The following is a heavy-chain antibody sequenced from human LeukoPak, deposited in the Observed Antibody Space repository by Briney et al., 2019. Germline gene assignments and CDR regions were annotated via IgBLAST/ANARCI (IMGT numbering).Heavy chain of an antibody. CDR3: ARSYYYDSSGYPPPGPYYFDY. V-gene: IGHV1-69*01. J-gene: IGHJ4*02. CDR2: IIPIFGTA. D-gene: IGHD3-22*01. Sequence: ASVKVSCKASGGTFSSYAISRVRQAPGQGLEWMGGIIPIFGTANYAQKFQGRVTITADESTSTAYMELSSLRSEDTAVYYCARSYYYDSSGYPPPGPYYFDYWGQGTLVTVSS. CDR1: GGTFSSYA.